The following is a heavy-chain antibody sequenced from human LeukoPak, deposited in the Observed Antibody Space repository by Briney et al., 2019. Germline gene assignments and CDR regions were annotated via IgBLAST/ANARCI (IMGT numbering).Heavy chain of an antibody. J-gene: IGHJ4*02. V-gene: IGHV4-4*07. CDR1: GGSISSYY. Sequence: SETLSLTCTVSGGSISSYYWSWIRQPAGKGLEWIGRIYTSGSTNYNPSLKSRVTMSVDTSKNQSSLKLSPETAADTAVYYCARDDGGYVDRHFDYWGQGTRVTVTS. CDR2: IYTSGST. D-gene: IGHD5-12*01. CDR3: ARDDGGYVDRHFDY.